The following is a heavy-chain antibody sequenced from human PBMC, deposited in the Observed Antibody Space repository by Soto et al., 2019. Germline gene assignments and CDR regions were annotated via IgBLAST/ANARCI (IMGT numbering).Heavy chain of an antibody. CDR2: ISYDGSNK. CDR3: ARDRGDYTFDY. V-gene: IGHV3-30-3*01. D-gene: IGHD4-4*01. J-gene: IGHJ4*02. Sequence: QVQLVESGGGVVQPGRSLRLSCAASGFTFSSYAMHWVRQAPCKGLEWVAVISYDGSNKYYADSVKGRFTISRDNSKNTLYLQMNSLRAEDTAVYYCARDRGDYTFDYWGQGTLVTVSS. CDR1: GFTFSSYA.